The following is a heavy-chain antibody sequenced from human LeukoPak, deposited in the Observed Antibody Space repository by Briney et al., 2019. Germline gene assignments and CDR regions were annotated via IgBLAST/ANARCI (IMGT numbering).Heavy chain of an antibody. CDR2: INPNSGGT. J-gene: IGHJ4*02. CDR1: GYTFTGYY. D-gene: IGHD6-19*01. V-gene: IGHV1-2*02. CDR3: ARDGAVAGTAYPEY. Sequence: ASVKVSCKPSGYTFTGYYIHWVRQAPGQGLEWMGWINPNSGGTKYAQKFQGRVTMTRDTSISTAYMELSSLTSDDTALYYCARDGAVAGTAYPEYWGQGTLVTVSS.